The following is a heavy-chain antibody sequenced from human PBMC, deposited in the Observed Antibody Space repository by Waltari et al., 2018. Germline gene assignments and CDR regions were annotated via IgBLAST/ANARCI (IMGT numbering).Heavy chain of an antibody. D-gene: IGHD2-15*01. CDR3: ARDRGRGLYLDS. J-gene: IGHJ4*02. CDR2: VRGDGRT. V-gene: IGHV4-4*02. Sequence: QLQESGPGLVKPSGTLPLTCGFSGDSMSSLYCWSWVSQPPGKGLEWIGQVRGDGRTNYNPSFASRVTVSLDTYNNQFSLMVTSATAADTAVYYCARDRGRGLYLDSWGPGTLVTVSP. CDR1: GDSMSSLYC.